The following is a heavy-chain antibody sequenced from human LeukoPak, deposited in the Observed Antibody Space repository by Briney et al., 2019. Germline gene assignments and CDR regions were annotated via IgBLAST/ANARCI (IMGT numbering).Heavy chain of an antibody. Sequence: ASVKVSCKASGYIFTNYYMHWVRQAPGQGLEWMGTINPSGGSSTYAQKFQGRVTMTRDTSTSTVYMELSSLRSEDTAVYYCARDHGSAYYRAPRHWGQGTLVTVSS. CDR3: ARDHGSAYYRAPRH. V-gene: IGHV1-46*01. CDR1: GYIFTNYY. D-gene: IGHD3-10*01. CDR2: INPSGGSS. J-gene: IGHJ4*02.